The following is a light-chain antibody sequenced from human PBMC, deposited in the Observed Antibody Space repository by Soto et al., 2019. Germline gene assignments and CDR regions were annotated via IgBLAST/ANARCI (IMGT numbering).Light chain of an antibody. J-gene: IGKJ2*01. CDR2: NVS. Sequence: EIGMTQSPATLYVSPGQRATLSCRASQTVNSNLAWYQQKPGHAPSLLLYNVSTMATGFPARFSGSGSGTEFTLTISSLQSEDSAIYYCQQYNTLNTFGQGTKLEIK. CDR3: QQYNTLNT. CDR1: QTVNSN. V-gene: IGKV3-15*01.